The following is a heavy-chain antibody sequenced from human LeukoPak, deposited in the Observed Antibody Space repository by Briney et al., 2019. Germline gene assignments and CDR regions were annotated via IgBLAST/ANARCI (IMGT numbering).Heavy chain of an antibody. J-gene: IGHJ4*02. CDR1: GFTFSSYR. V-gene: IGHV3-74*01. CDR2: INSDGSNT. Sequence: HSGGSLRLSCAASGFTFSSYRIHWVRQGPGKGLVWVSRINSDGSNTAYADSVKGRFTISRDNAKNTLSLQMNSLRAEDTAVYYCARAQDGIAAAGIGYWGQGTLVTVPS. CDR3: ARAQDGIAAAGIGY. D-gene: IGHD6-13*01.